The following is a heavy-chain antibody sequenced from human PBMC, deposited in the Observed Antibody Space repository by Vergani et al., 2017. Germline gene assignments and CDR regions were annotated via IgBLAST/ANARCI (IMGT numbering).Heavy chain of an antibody. V-gene: IGHV4-61*02. CDR3: ARETYYYDSSGYYFGFDY. CDR2: IYTSGST. D-gene: IGHD3-22*01. Sequence: QVQLQESGPGLVKPSQTLSLTCTVSGGSISSGSHYWSWIRQPAGKGLEWIGRIYTSGSTNYNPSLKSRVTISVDTSKNQFSLKLSSVTAADTAVYYCARETYYYDSSGYYFGFDYWGQGTLVTVSS. J-gene: IGHJ4*02. CDR1: GGSISSGSHY.